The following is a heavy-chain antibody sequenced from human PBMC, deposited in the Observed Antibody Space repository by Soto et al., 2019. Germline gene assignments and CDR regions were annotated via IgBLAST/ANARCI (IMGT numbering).Heavy chain of an antibody. V-gene: IGHV1-69*02. CDR2: SIPILGIA. Sequence: SVKVSCKASGGTFSSYTISWVRQAPGQGLEWMGRSIPILGIANYAQKFQGRVTITADKSTSTAYMELSSLRSEDTAVYYCARLEDDYGDSADYWGQGTLFTVSS. D-gene: IGHD4-17*01. J-gene: IGHJ4*02. CDR1: GGTFSSYT. CDR3: ARLEDDYGDSADY.